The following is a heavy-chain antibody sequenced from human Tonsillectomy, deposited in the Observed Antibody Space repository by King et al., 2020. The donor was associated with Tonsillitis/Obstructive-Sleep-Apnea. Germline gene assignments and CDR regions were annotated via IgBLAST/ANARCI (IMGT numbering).Heavy chain of an antibody. V-gene: IGHV3-33*01. CDR1: GFTFSSYG. Sequence: VQLVESGGGVVQPGRSLRLSCAASGFTFSSYGMHWVRQASGKGLEWVAVIWYDGSNKYYADSVKGRFTISRDNSKNTLYLQMNSLRAEDTAVYYCARDYSTGGVCNWFDPWGQGTLVTVAS. CDR2: IWYDGSNK. D-gene: IGHD2-8*02. J-gene: IGHJ5*02. CDR3: ARDYSTGGVCNWFDP.